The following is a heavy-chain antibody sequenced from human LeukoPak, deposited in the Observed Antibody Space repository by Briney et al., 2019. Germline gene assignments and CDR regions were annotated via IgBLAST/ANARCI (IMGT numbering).Heavy chain of an antibody. J-gene: IGHJ5*02. CDR2: IYYSGNT. V-gene: IGHV4-39*07. CDR3: ARRREVVVAATPISWFDP. CDR1: GGSISSGSYY. Sequence: SETLSLTCSVSGGSISSGSYYWAWIRQPPEKGLEWIGSIYYSGNTYYNPSLKSRATISVDTSKNQFSLKLSSVTAADTAVYFCARRREVVVAATPISWFDPWGQGTLVTVSS. D-gene: IGHD2-15*01.